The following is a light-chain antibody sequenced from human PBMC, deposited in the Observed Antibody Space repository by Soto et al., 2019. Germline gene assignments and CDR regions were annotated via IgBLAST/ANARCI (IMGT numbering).Light chain of an antibody. V-gene: IGKV1-5*01. Sequence: DIQMTQSPSTLSASVGDRVTITCRASQSISSWLAWYQKKPGKAPKLLIYDASTLESGVPSRFSGSGSGTECPLTISSLQPDDFATYYCQQYNSYPHTFGQGTKLEIK. CDR3: QQYNSYPHT. J-gene: IGKJ2*01. CDR2: DAS. CDR1: QSISSW.